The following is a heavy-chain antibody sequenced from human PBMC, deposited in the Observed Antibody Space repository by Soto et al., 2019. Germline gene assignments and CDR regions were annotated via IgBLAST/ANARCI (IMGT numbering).Heavy chain of an antibody. D-gene: IGHD3-22*01. V-gene: IGHV3-30-3*01. CDR3: ARDRYYYDSSGYTQGY. J-gene: IGHJ4*02. CDR1: GFTFSSYA. CDR2: ISYDGSNK. Sequence: QVQLVESGGGVVQPGRSLRLSCAASGFTFSSYAMHWVRQAPGKGLEWVAVISYDGSNKYYADSVKGRFTISRDNSKNTLYLQMNSLRAEDTAVYYCARDRYYYDSSGYTQGYWGQGTLVTVSS.